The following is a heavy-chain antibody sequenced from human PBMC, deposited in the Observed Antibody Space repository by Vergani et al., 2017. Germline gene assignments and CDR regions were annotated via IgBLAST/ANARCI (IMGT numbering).Heavy chain of an antibody. V-gene: IGHV6-1*01. J-gene: IGHJ5*02. D-gene: IGHD3-16*02. CDR3: ARHGDYDYVWGSYRPNWFDP. CDR1: GDSVSSNSAA. Sequence: QVQLQQSGPGLVKPSQTLSLTCAISGDSVSSNSAAWNWIRQSPSRGLEWLGRTYYRSKWYNDYAVSVKSRITINPDTSKNQFSLQLSSVTAADTAVYYCARHGDYDYVWGSYRPNWFDPWGQGTLVTVSS. CDR2: TYYRSKWYN.